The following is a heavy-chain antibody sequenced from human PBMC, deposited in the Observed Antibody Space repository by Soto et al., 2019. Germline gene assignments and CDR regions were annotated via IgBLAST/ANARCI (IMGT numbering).Heavy chain of an antibody. D-gene: IGHD3-22*01. CDR3: ARENYYGGHVISSIDL. CDR1: GFTFSTYA. CDR2: VSSEGGTQ. Sequence: QVQLVESGGGVVQPGRSLRLSCTASGFTFSTYAMQWVRQAPGKGLEWVAVVSSEGGTQFYADSVKGRFAISRDNSKNSLYLQMRSLTTEDAAIYYCARENYYGGHVISSIDLWGRGTLVSVSS. V-gene: IGHV3-30*09. J-gene: IGHJ2*01.